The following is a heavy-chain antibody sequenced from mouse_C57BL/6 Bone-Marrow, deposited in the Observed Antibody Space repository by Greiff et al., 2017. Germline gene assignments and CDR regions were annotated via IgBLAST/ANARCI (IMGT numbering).Heavy chain of an antibody. Sequence: EVQLQQSGPVLVQPGASVKMSCKASGYTFTDYYMNWVKQSHGKSLEWIGVINPYNGGTSYNQKFKGKATLTVDKSSSTAYMELNSLTSEDSAVYYCARRGMYYGSSRGYFDVWGTGTTVTVSS. D-gene: IGHD1-1*01. CDR2: INPYNGGT. CDR1: GYTFTDYY. J-gene: IGHJ1*03. CDR3: ARRGMYYGSSRGYFDV. V-gene: IGHV1-19*01.